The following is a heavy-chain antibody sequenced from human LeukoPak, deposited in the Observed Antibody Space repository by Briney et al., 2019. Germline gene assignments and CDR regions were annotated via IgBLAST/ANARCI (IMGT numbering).Heavy chain of an antibody. D-gene: IGHD2-15*01. V-gene: IGHV3-23*01. CDR1: GFTFSSYA. CDR3: APQLGYRSAGSCYFTY. J-gene: IGHJ4*02. CDR2: ISGSGGST. Sequence: GGSLRLSCAASGFTFSSYAMSWVRQAPEKVLEWVSAISGSGGSTYYADSVKGRFAISRDNSRNPLSLQTNSLRAEDTAVYYCAPQLGYRSAGSCYFTYWGQGTLVTVSS.